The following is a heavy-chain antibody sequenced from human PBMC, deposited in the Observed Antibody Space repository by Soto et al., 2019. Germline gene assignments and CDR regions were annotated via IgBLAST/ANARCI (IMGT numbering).Heavy chain of an antibody. CDR1: GYTFTSYG. CDR3: AGVVGVYWSVGTCRKRGHVDL. CDR2: ISAYNGNT. Sequence: QVQLVQSGAEVKKPGASVKVSCKASGYTFTSYGISWERQAPGQGLEWMGWISAYNGNTSDAQKLRGRVTMTPDTSTRTASMEWRGLRSGETAVYYCAGVVGVYWSVGTCRKRGHVDLWWRGSLVSVSS. V-gene: IGHV1-18*01. J-gene: IGHJ2*01. D-gene: IGHD2-15*01.